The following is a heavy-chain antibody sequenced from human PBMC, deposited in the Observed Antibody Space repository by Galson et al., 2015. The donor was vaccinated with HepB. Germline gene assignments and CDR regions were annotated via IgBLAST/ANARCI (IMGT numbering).Heavy chain of an antibody. V-gene: IGHV3-9*01. J-gene: IGHJ4*02. CDR3: ALLWSSTNDY. CDR2: ISWNSGSI. Sequence: SLRLSCAASGFTFDDYAMHWVRQAPGKGLEWVSGISWNSGSIGYADSVKGRFTISRDNAKNSLYLQMNSLRAEDTALYYCALLWSSTNDYWGQGTLVTVSS. CDR1: GFTFDDYA. D-gene: IGHD2-2*01.